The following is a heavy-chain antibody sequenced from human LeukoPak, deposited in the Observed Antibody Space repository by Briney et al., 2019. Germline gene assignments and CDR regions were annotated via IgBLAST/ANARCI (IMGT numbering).Heavy chain of an antibody. Sequence: GGTLRLSCAASGFTFSSYGMSWVRQAPGKGLEWVSAISGSGGSTYYADSVKGRFTISRDNAKNSLYLQMNSLRAEDTAVYYCARNYYDILTGYYTFDYWGQGTLVTVSS. CDR2: ISGSGGST. CDR3: ARNYYDILTGYYTFDY. J-gene: IGHJ4*02. D-gene: IGHD3-9*01. V-gene: IGHV3-23*01. CDR1: GFTFSSYG.